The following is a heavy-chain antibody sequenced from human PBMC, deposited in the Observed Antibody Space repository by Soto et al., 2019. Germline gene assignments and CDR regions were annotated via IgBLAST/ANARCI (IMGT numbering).Heavy chain of an antibody. J-gene: IGHJ5*01. CDR3: ARGGSGYDWFDS. D-gene: IGHD5-12*01. Sequence: TLSLTCAVSGGSISNNNWWSWVRQPPGKGLEWIGEIYHSGRTNYNPSLKSRVSISADKSTNHFSLNLNSVTAADTAIYYCARGGSGYDWFDSWGQGTLVTVSS. CDR2: IYHSGRT. V-gene: IGHV4-4*02. CDR1: GGSISNNNW.